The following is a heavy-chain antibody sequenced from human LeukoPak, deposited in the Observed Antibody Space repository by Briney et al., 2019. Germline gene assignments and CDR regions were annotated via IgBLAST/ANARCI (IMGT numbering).Heavy chain of an antibody. Sequence: PSETLSLTCAVYGGPFSGYYWSWIRQPPGKGLEWIGEINHSGSTNYNPSLKSRVTISVDTSKNQFSLKLSSVTAADTAVYYCARLDYWGQGTLVTVSS. CDR2: INHSGST. CDR3: ARLDY. CDR1: GGPFSGYY. V-gene: IGHV4-34*01. J-gene: IGHJ4*02.